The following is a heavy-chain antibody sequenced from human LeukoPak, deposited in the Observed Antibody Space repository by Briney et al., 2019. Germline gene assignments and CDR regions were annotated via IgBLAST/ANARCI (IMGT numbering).Heavy chain of an antibody. J-gene: IGHJ4*02. CDR3: ARLMNWLASFDY. Sequence: PSETLSLTCTVSGGSISSSSYYWGWIRQPPGKGLEWIGSIYYSGNTYDNPSLKSRITISVYTSKYQLCRKMSAGAAADTAVYYCARLMNWLASFDYWGQGTLVTVSS. D-gene: IGHD6-19*01. CDR2: IYYSGNT. V-gene: IGHV4-39*01. CDR1: GGSISSSSYY.